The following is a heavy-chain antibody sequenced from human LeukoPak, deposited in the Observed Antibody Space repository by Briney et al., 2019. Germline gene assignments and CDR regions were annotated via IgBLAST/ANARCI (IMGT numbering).Heavy chain of an antibody. V-gene: IGHV3-23*01. Sequence: GGSLRPSCAASGFTFSSYAMSWVRQAPGKGLEWVSAISGSGGSTYYADSVKGRFTISRDNSKNTLYLQMNSLRAEDTAVYYCAKGPPSYIVVVVAATPDWFDPWGQGTLATVSS. J-gene: IGHJ5*02. CDR3: AKGPPSYIVVVVAATPDWFDP. CDR1: GFTFSSYA. CDR2: ISGSGGST. D-gene: IGHD2-15*01.